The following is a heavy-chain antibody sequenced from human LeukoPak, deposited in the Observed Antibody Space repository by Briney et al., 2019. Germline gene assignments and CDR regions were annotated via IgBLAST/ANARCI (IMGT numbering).Heavy chain of an antibody. CDR2: ISASGGST. CDR1: GFIFNSYA. D-gene: IGHD3-16*01. CDR3: ARLGRYADY. Sequence: GGSLRLSCAVSGFIFNSYAMSWVRQAPGKGLEWVSSISASGGSTYHVDSVKGRFTISRDNSKNTLYLQMNSLRAEDTAVYYCARLGRYADYWGQGTLVTVSS. J-gene: IGHJ4*02. V-gene: IGHV3-23*01.